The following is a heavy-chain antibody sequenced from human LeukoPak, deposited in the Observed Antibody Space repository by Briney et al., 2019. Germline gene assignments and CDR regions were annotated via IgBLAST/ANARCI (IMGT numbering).Heavy chain of an antibody. CDR1: GGSISSSSYY. CDR2: IYYSGST. CDR3: ARGPFSIVVVTPFDY. D-gene: IGHD3-22*01. Sequence: SETLSLTCTVSGGSISSSSYYWGWIRQPPGKGLEWIGSIYYSGSTYYNPSLKSRVTISVDTSKNQFSLKLSSVTAADTAVYYCARGPFSIVVVTPFDYWGQGTLVTVSS. V-gene: IGHV4-39*07. J-gene: IGHJ4*02.